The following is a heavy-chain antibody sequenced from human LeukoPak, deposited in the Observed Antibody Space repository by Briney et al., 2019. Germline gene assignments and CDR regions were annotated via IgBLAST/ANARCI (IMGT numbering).Heavy chain of an antibody. V-gene: IGHV5-51*01. CDR1: GYIFTSYW. Sequence: GESLKISCKGSGYIFTSYWIGWVRQMPGKGLEWMGVIYPGDSDTRYSPSFQGQVTISADKSISTAYLQWSSLKASDTAMYYCARHGSSSWYYFDYWGQGTLVTVSS. CDR3: ARHGSSSWYYFDY. CDR2: IYPGDSDT. J-gene: IGHJ4*02. D-gene: IGHD6-13*01.